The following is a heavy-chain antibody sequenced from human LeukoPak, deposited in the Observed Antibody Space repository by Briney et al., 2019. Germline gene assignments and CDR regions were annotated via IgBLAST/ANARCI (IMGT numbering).Heavy chain of an antibody. CDR2: IHYSGRT. CDR3: ARRISDAFDI. J-gene: IGHJ3*02. V-gene: IGHV4-59*11. Sequence: PSETLSLTCSVSGGSISRHFWSWIRQPPGKGLDWIAFIHYSGRTKYNPSLQSRVTISIDTSENNFSLKLTSVTAADTAVYYCARRISDAFDIWGQGTMVTVSS. CDR1: GGSISRHF.